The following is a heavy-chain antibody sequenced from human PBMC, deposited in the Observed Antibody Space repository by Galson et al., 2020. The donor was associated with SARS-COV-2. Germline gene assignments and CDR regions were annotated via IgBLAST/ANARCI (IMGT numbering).Heavy chain of an antibody. V-gene: IGHV3-74*01. CDR2: IDHDGSGT. J-gene: IGHJ4*02. CDR3: VTGSQLVGY. CDR1: GFPFSRHW. D-gene: IGHD2-15*01. Sequence: TGGSLRLSCAASGFPFSRHWMYWVRQAPGKGLVWVSCIDHDGSGTSYAESVKGRFTISRDNVQNRLYLQLKSLRVDDTAVYYCVTGSQLVGYWGQGIQVTVSS.